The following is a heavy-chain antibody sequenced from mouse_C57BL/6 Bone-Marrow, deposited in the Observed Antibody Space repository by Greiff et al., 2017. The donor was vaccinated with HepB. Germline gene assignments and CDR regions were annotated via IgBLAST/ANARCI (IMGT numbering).Heavy chain of an antibody. D-gene: IGHD1-1*01. V-gene: IGHV1-50*01. CDR3: ARSLLLRYPFAY. J-gene: IGHJ3*01. CDR1: GYTFTSYW. Sequence: QVQLQQSGAELVKPGASVKLSCKASGYTFTSYWMQWVKQRPGQGLEWIGEIDPSDSYTNYNQKFKGKATLTVDTSSSTAYMQLSSLTSEDSAVYYCARSLLLRYPFAYWGQGTLVTVSA. CDR2: IDPSDSYT.